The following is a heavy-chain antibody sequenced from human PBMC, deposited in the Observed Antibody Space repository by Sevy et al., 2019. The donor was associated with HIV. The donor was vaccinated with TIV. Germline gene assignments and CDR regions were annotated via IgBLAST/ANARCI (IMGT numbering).Heavy chain of an antibody. Sequence: ASVKVSCKASGYTFTSYDINWVRQATGQGLEWMGWMNPNRGNTGYAQKFQGRVTMTRNTSISTAYMELSSLRSEDTAVYYCARGGYYDFWSGYNYYYYGMDVWGQGTTVTVSS. V-gene: IGHV1-8*01. CDR1: GYTFTSYD. CDR2: MNPNRGNT. J-gene: IGHJ6*02. D-gene: IGHD3-3*01. CDR3: ARGGYYDFWSGYNYYYYGMDV.